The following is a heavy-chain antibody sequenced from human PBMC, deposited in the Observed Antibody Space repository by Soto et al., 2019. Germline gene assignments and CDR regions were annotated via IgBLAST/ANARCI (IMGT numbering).Heavy chain of an antibody. CDR2: IYYSGST. J-gene: IGHJ4*02. CDR1: GDSITNDGYY. Sequence: QVQLQESGPGLVKPSQTLSLTCTVSGDSITNDGYYWSWIRQHPGKGLEWIGYIYYSGSTFYIPSLRSRVTISRRTSKNQFFLKMDAVTAADTAVYYCARSLQYESTGCSDYWGPGTLVTVSS. D-gene: IGHD3-22*01. V-gene: IGHV4-31*03. CDR3: ARSLQYESTGCSDY.